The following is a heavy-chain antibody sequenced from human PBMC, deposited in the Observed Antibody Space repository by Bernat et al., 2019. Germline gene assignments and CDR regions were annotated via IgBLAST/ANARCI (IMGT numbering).Heavy chain of an antibody. CDR3: ARCGYCDWLVMYYFDY. J-gene: IGHJ4*02. D-gene: IGHD3-9*01. CDR1: GGSLSSSRYH. V-gene: IGHV4-39*01. CDR2: GYYSGST. Sequence: QLQLQESGPGLVKPSETLSLTCTVSGGSLSSSRYHWGWIRQPPGKGLAWIGSGYYSGSTFCNTSHKIRVTISVDTSKNQFSLKRSSVTAADTAVYYCARCGYCDWLVMYYFDYWGQGTLVTVSS.